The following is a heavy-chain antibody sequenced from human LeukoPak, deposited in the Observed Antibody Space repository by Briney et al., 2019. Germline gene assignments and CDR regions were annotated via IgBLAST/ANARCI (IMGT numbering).Heavy chain of an antibody. V-gene: IGHV3-23*01. CDR2: IVGSGGST. D-gene: IGHD3-9*01. J-gene: IGHJ4*02. CDR3: AKRGDYDILPGYYGSDY. Sequence: PGASLRLSCAASGFTFSNYAMSWVRQAPGKGLEWVSAIVGSGGSTYYADSVKGRFTISRDNPKNTLYLQMNSLRAEDTAVYYCAKRGDYDILPGYYGSDYWGQGTLVTVSS. CDR1: GFTFSNYA.